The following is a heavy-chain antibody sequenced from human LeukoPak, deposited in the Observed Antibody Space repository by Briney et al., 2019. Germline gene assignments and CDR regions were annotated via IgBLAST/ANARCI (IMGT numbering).Heavy chain of an antibody. Sequence: SETLPLTCIVSGDSIDSYYWSWTRQPPGKGLEWIGYIYYRGTTSYNPFLKSRVTISVDTPKNQSSLKLNSVAAADTAVYYCARLPRYGGYDHFDYWGQGILVIVSS. J-gene: IGHJ4*02. V-gene: IGHV4-59*12. CDR3: ARLPRYGGYDHFDY. CDR2: IYYRGTT. CDR1: GDSIDSYY. D-gene: IGHD5-12*01.